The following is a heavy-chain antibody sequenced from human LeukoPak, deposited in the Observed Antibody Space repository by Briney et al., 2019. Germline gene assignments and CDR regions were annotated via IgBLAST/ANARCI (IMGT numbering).Heavy chain of an antibody. D-gene: IGHD3-9*01. Sequence: PSETLSLTCTVSGGSISSSSYYWGWIRQPPGKWLEWIGSIHHSGNTNYNPSLKSRVTIALDTSKNQFSLKLSSVTAADTAVYYCARVTGYMIEDYFDYWGQGTLVTVSS. J-gene: IGHJ4*02. CDR1: GGSISSSSYY. CDR3: ARVTGYMIEDYFDY. V-gene: IGHV4-39*07. CDR2: IHHSGNT.